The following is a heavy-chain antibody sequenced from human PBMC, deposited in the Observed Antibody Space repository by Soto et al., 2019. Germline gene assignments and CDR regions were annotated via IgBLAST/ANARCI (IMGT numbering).Heavy chain of an antibody. D-gene: IGHD4-17*01. CDR2: MNPNSGNT. CDR3: ARGGDGDVMTTVTKFDS. CDR1: GYTFTSYD. V-gene: IGHV1-8*01. Sequence: QVQLVQSGAEVKKPGASVKVSCKASGYTFTSYDLNWVRQATGQGLEWMGWMNPNSGNTGYAQKFQGRVSMTRNTSISTAYMQLSTLRSEDRAVYYCARGGDGDVMTTVTKFDSWGQGTLVTVSS. J-gene: IGHJ4*02.